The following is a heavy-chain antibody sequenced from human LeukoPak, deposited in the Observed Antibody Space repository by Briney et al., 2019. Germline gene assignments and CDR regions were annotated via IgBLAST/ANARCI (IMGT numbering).Heavy chain of an antibody. CDR1: GFTFSIYS. D-gene: IGHD1-26*01. Sequence: PGGSLRLSCAASGFTFSIYSMNWVRQAPGKGLEWVSYIDSSSAIYYADSVKGRFTIYRDNAKNSLYMKMNSLRDEDTAVYYCARDFRVGATIDDFDIWGQGTMVTVS. CDR2: IDSSSAI. CDR3: ARDFRVGATIDDFDI. V-gene: IGHV3-48*02. J-gene: IGHJ3*02.